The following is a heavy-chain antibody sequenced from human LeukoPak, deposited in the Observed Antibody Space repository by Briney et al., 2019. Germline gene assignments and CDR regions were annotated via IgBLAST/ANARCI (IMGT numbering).Heavy chain of an antibody. D-gene: IGHD1-14*01. J-gene: IGHJ3*02. V-gene: IGHV5-51*01. CDR2: IYPRDSDT. CDR1: GYGFTSYW. Sequence: GESLQISSKGSGYGFTSYWVAWVRPMPGKGLEWMGIIYPRDSDTRYSPSFQGQVTISADKSINTAYLQWSGLKASDTAVYYCARHVTTASAARGFDIWGQGTMVTVSS. CDR3: ARHVTTASAARGFDI.